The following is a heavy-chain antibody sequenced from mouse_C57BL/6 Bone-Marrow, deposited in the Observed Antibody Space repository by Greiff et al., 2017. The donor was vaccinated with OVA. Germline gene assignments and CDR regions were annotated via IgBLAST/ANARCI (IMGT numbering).Heavy chain of an antibody. CDR1: GYSITSGYD. D-gene: IGHD2-4*01. V-gene: IGHV3-1*01. CDR3: AREDYDYDGAWFAY. Sequence: EVQRVESGPGMVKPSQSLSLTCTVTGYSITSGYDWHWIRHFPGNKLEWMGYISYSGSTNYNPSLKSRISITHDTSKNHFFLKLNSVTTEDTATYYCAREDYDYDGAWFAYWGQGTLVTVSA. J-gene: IGHJ3*01. CDR2: ISYSGST.